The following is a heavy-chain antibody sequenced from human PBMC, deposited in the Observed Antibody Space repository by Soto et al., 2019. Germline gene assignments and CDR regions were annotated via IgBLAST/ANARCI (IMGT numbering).Heavy chain of an antibody. V-gene: IGHV3-21*02. J-gene: IGHJ5*02. CDR3: VASSCHSTSCYFSGYFDP. CDR1: GLTLNDYS. D-gene: IGHD2-2*01. CDR2: ISRSSSYI. Sequence: EAQLVESGGGLVEPGGSLRLSCEASGLTLNDYSMIWVRQAPGKGLEWVSPISRSSSYIYYADSVKGRFTVSRDNAKNLQYLQMKSLRAEDTALYYCVASSCHSTSCYFSGYFDPWGQGTLVTVSS.